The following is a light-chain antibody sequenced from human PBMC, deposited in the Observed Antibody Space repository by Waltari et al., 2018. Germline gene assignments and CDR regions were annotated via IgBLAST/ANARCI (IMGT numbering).Light chain of an antibody. Sequence: DIQMTQSPSTLSASVGDRVTITCRASQSISNWLAWYQQKPGNAPKLLIYKASTLESGVPSRFSGSGSGTEFTLTISSLQPDDLATYYCQQYNSYSLLTFGGGTKVEIK. CDR3: QQYNSYSLLT. CDR2: KAS. V-gene: IGKV1-5*03. J-gene: IGKJ4*01. CDR1: QSISNW.